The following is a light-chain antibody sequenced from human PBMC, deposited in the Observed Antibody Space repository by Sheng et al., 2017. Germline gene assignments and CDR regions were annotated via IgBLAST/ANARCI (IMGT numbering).Light chain of an antibody. CDR2: DAS. J-gene: IGKJ1*01. V-gene: IGKV1-27*01. CDR1: QGINKY. CDR3: QQYNKWPPKRT. Sequence: DIQMTQSPSSLSASVGDRVTISCRASQGINKYLAWYQQKPGKVPKLLIYDASTLQSGVPSRFSGSGSGTEFTLTISSLQSEDFAVYYCQQYNKWPPKRTFGQGTKVEIK.